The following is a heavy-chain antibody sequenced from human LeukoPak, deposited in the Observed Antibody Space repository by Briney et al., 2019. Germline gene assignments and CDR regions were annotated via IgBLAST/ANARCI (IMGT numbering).Heavy chain of an antibody. Sequence: PGGSLRLSCAASGFTFSSYGMHWVRQAPGKGLEWVAFIRYDGSNKYYADSVKGRFTISRDNSKNTLYLQMNSLRAEDTAVYYCAKDQHSSSWYGGFDYWGQGTLVAVSS. D-gene: IGHD6-13*01. CDR1: GFTFSSYG. J-gene: IGHJ4*02. CDR3: AKDQHSSSWYGGFDY. CDR2: IRYDGSNK. V-gene: IGHV3-30*02.